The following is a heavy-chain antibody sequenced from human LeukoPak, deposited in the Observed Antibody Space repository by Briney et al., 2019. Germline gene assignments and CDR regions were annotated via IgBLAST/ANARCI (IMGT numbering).Heavy chain of an antibody. D-gene: IGHD2-2*02. CDR1: GFTFSSYG. CDR3: AKSSSDIVVVPAAIPD. V-gene: IGHV3-33*06. J-gene: IGHJ4*02. Sequence: PGGSLRLSCAASGFTFSSYGMHWVRQAPGKGLEWVAVIWYDGSSKYYADSVKGRFTISRDNSKNTLYLQMNSLRAEDTAVYYCAKSSSDIVVVPAAIPDWGQGTLVTVSS. CDR2: IWYDGSSK.